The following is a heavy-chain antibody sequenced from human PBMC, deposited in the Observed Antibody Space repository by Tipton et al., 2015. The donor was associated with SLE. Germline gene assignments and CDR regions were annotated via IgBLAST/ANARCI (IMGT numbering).Heavy chain of an antibody. CDR3: AREFLNPVTTVHYYFDL. V-gene: IGHV4-4*07. CDR1: GGSTSSYY. CDR2: INTSRST. D-gene: IGHD4-11*01. J-gene: IGHJ2*01. Sequence: SLTCTVSGGSTSSYYWSWIRQPAAKGLEWIGRINTSRSTDYNPSLKSRVTMSVDTSKNQFSLKLSSVTAADTAVYYCAREFLNPVTTVHYYFDLWGRGTLVTVSS.